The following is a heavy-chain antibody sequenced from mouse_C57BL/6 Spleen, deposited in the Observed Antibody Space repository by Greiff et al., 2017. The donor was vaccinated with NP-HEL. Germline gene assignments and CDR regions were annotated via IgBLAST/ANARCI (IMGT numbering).Heavy chain of an antibody. CDR3: ARSPTVVATDFDV. CDR2: INPSTGGT. D-gene: IGHD1-1*01. Sequence: VQLKESGPELVKPGASVKISCKASGYSFTGYYMNWVKQSPEKSLEWIGEINPSTGGTTYNQKFKAKATLTVDKSSSTAYMQLKSLTSEDSAVYYCARSPTVVATDFDVWGTGTTVTVSS. J-gene: IGHJ1*03. CDR1: GYSFTGYY. V-gene: IGHV1-42*01.